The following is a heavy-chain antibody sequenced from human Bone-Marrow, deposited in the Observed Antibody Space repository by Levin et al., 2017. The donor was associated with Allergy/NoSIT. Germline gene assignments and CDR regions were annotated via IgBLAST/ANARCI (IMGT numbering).Heavy chain of an antibody. D-gene: IGHD2-2*01. Sequence: SETLSLTCTVSGDSIRSYFWSWIRQPPGKGLEWIGFIYYTGHTKYNPSLSSRVTMSMDTSKNQLSLTLSSVTAADTAVYYCATESRDQGIHNWFDPWGQGTLITVSS. J-gene: IGHJ5*02. CDR3: ATESRDQGIHNWFDP. CDR1: GDSIRSYF. CDR2: IYYTGHT. V-gene: IGHV4-59*01.